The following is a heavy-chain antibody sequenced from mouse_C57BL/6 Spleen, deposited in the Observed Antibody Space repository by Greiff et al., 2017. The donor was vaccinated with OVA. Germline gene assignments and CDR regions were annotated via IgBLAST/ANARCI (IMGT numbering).Heavy chain of an antibody. V-gene: IGHV1-69*01. CDR3: ARSARLRQAPYYFDY. J-gene: IGHJ2*01. Sequence: QVQLQQPGAELVMPGASVKLSCKASGYTFTSYWMHWVKQRPGQGLEWIGEIDPSDSYTNYNQQFQGKYKLTVDKYSSTAYRQLSSLASEDSAVYYCARSARLRQAPYYFDYWGQGTTLTVSS. D-gene: IGHD1-2*01. CDR2: IDPSDSYT. CDR1: GYTFTSYW.